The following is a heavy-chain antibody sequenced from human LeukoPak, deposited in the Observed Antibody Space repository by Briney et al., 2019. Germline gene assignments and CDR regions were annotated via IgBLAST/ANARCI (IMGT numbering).Heavy chain of an antibody. J-gene: IGHJ4*02. CDR3: ARALGYSGYDSPPDY. CDR2: IYYSGST. Sequence: PSETLSLTCTVSGGSITSSSYYWGWIRQPPGKGLEWIGNIYYSGSTYYNPSLKSRVTISADTSKNQFSLKLSSVTAADTAVYYCARALGYSGYDSPPDYWGQGTLVTASS. D-gene: IGHD5-12*01. CDR1: GGSITSSSYY. V-gene: IGHV4-39*07.